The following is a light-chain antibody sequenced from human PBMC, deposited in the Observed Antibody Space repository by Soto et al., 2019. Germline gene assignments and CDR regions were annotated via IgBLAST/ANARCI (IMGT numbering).Light chain of an antibody. CDR3: QQYHTSPWT. Sequence: DIVFRQSRGPLSLSAGERATLYCRAIQSVSSSYLAWYQQKPGQAPRLLIYATSSRATAIPDRFRGSGSGTDFSLTISRLDPEDFAVYYCQQYHTSPWTFGQGTKVDIK. J-gene: IGKJ1*01. CDR1: QSVSSSY. CDR2: ATS. V-gene: IGKV3-20*01.